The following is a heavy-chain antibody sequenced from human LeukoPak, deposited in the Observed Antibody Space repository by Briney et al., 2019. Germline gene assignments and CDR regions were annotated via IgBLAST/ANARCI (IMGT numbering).Heavy chain of an antibody. Sequence: SGPTLVKPTQTLTLTCTFSGFSLSTSGVGVGWIRQPPGKALEWLALIYWNDDKRYSPSLKSRLTITKDPSKNQVVLTMTDMDPVDTATYYCAKRYASAWFGYWGQGTLVTVSS. V-gene: IGHV2-5*01. J-gene: IGHJ4*02. CDR2: IYWNDDK. CDR1: GFSLSTSGVG. D-gene: IGHD2-2*01. CDR3: AKRYASAWFGY.